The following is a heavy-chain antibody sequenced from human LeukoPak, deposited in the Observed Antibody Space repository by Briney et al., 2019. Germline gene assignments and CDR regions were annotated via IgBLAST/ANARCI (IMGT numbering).Heavy chain of an antibody. J-gene: IGHJ4*02. CDR1: GLTFSTSG. V-gene: IGHV3-21*06. D-gene: IGHD1-14*01. Sequence: GGSLRLSCTASGLTFSTSGLNWVRQAPGKGLEWVASIGPTGSDRYHAYSIKGRFTISRDNANNFLYLQMNSLRAEDTAVYYCATETNGRHYDYWGQGTLLTVSS. CDR2: IGPTGSDR. CDR3: ATETNGRHYDY.